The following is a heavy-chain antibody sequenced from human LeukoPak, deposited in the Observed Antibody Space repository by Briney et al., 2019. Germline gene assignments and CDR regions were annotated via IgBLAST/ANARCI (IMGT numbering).Heavy chain of an antibody. J-gene: IGHJ4*02. CDR2: ISGSGGST. CDR3: AKGSRDHYDFWSGYYYFDY. D-gene: IGHD3-3*01. Sequence: GRSLRLSCAASGFTFSSYAMHWVRQAPGKGLEWVSAISGSGGSTYYADSVKGRFTISRDNSKNTLYLQMNSLRAEDTAVYYCAKGSRDHYDFWSGYYYFDYWGQGTLVTVSS. V-gene: IGHV3-23*01. CDR1: GFTFSSYA.